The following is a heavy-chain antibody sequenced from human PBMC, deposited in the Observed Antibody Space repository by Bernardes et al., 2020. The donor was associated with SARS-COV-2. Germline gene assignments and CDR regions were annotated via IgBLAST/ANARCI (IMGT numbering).Heavy chain of an antibody. CDR3: ARDWGGSNYGMDV. Sequence: SETLSLTCTVSGGSIRSYYWSWIRQPAGQGLEWIGRIYTSGSINYNPSLKSRVTMSVDTSKNQFSLKLSSVTAADTAVYYCARDWGGSNYGMDVWGQGTTVTVSS. D-gene: IGHD1-26*01. V-gene: IGHV4-4*07. CDR2: IYTSGSI. CDR1: GGSIRSYY. J-gene: IGHJ6*02.